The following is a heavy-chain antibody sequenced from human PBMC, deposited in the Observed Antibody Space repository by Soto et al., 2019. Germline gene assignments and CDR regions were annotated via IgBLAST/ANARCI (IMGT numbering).Heavy chain of an antibody. CDR1: GGSITTYQ. Sequence: QVQLQESGPGRVKPSETLSLTCTVSGGSITTYQWSWIRQPPGKGLEWIGGYSGFTNYNPSLESRATISVDWSKTQFSLNLRSVTAADTAVYYCARDYGDYSFFFDYWGQGTLVTVSS. CDR3: ARDYGDYSFFFDY. D-gene: IGHD4-17*01. V-gene: IGHV4-59*01. CDR2: GYSGFT. J-gene: IGHJ4*02.